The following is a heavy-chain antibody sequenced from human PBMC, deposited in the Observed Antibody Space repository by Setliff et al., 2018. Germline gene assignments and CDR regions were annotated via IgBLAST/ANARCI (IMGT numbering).Heavy chain of an antibody. V-gene: IGHV3-23*03. J-gene: IGHJ4*02. Sequence: GGSLRLSCAASGFTFSSDAMTWVRQGPGKGLEWVSIISNDGSSIYYADSVKGRFTISRDNSKNTLYLQMNSLRAEDTAVYFCAKAASPLFAINGVEYYFDSWGQGNLVTVSS. CDR1: GFTFSSDA. CDR2: ISNDGSSI. D-gene: IGHD3-3*01. CDR3: AKAASPLFAINGVEYYFDS.